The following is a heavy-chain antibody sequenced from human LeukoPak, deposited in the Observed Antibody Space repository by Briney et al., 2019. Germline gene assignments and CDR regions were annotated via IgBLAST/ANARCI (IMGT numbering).Heavy chain of an antibody. CDR1: GFTVSSNY. CDR3: ARERGEAYYYGSGDYYYYMDV. J-gene: IGHJ6*03. Sequence: GGSLRLSCAASGFTVSSNYMSWVRKAPGKGLEWVSVIYSGGSTYYADSVKGRFTISRDNYKNTLYLQMNSLRVEDTAVYYCARERGEAYYYGSGDYYYYMDVWGKGTTVTVSS. V-gene: IGHV3-66*02. CDR2: IYSGGST. D-gene: IGHD3-10*01.